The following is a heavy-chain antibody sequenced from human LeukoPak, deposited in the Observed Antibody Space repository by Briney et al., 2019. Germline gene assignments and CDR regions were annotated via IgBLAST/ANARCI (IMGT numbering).Heavy chain of an antibody. CDR2: IIPIFGTA. V-gene: IGHV1-69*13. D-gene: IGHD5-24*01. CDR3: ARGWLQFKGDAFDI. CDR1: GGTFSSYA. Sequence: GASVKVSCKASGGTFSSYAISWVRQAPGQGLEWMGGIIPIFGTANYAQKFQGRVTITADESTSTAYMELSSLRSEDTAVYYCARGWLQFKGDAFDIWGQGTMVTVSS. J-gene: IGHJ3*02.